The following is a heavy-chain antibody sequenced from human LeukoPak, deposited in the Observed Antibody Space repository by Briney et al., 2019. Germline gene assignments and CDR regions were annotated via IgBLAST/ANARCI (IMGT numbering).Heavy chain of an antibody. J-gene: IGHJ4*02. D-gene: IGHD6-13*01. Sequence: GGSLRLSCAASGFTFSSYAMSWVRQAPGKGLEWVSGLSWSSGSIGYADSVKGRFTISRDNAKNSLYLQMNSLRAEDTALYYCAKDVGYSSYYFDYWGQGTLVTVSS. V-gene: IGHV3-9*01. CDR3: AKDVGYSSYYFDY. CDR2: LSWSSGSI. CDR1: GFTFSSYA.